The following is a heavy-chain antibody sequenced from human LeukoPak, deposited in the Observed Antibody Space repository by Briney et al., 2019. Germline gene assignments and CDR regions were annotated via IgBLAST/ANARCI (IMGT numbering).Heavy chain of an antibody. D-gene: IGHD3-22*01. Sequence: GRSLRLSCTASGFTFGDYAMSWFRQAPGKGLEWVGFIRSKAYGGTTEYAASVKGRFTISRDDSKSIAYLQMNSLKTEDTAVYYCSRDSSGYLYYFDYWGQGTLVTVSS. CDR2: IRSKAYGGTT. CDR3: SRDSSGYLYYFDY. V-gene: IGHV3-49*03. CDR1: GFTFGDYA. J-gene: IGHJ4*02.